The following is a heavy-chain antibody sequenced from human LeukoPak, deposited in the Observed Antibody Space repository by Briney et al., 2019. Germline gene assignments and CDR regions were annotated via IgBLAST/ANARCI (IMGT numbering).Heavy chain of an antibody. D-gene: IGHD3-3*01. V-gene: IGHV3-20*04. J-gene: IGHJ5*02. CDR2: INWNGGST. CDR3: ARERPPYYDFWSGYGNWFDP. Sequence: GGSLRLSCAASGFTFNGFWMSWVRQAPGKGLEWVSGINWNGGSTGYADSVKGRFTISRDNAKNSLYLQMNSLRAEDTALYYCARERPPYYDFWSGYGNWFDPWGQGTLVTVSS. CDR1: GFTFNGFW.